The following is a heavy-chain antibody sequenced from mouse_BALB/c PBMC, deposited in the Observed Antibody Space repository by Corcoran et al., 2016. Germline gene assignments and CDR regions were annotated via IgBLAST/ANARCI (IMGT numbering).Heavy chain of an antibody. CDR1: GYTYTDYY. D-gene: IGHD2-12*01. CDR3: ARLRRGFLYYAMDY. CDR2: VNPNNGGT. J-gene: IGHJ4*01. Sequence: EIQMQQSGPELVKPGASVKLSCKASGYTYTDYYMDGVKQSHGESFEWIGRVNPNNGGTIYNQKFKGKATLTVDKSTSTAYMELRSLTSEDTAVYYCARLRRGFLYYAMDYWGQGTSVTVSS. V-gene: IGHV1-18*01.